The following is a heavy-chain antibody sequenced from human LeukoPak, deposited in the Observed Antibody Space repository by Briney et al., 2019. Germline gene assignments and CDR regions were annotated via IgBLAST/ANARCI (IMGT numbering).Heavy chain of an antibody. CDR3: ARDLYDILTYGMDV. J-gene: IGHJ6*02. Sequence: SVKVSCKASGGTFSSYAISWVRQAPGQWLELMGGIIPIFGTANYAQKFQGRVTITADESTSTAYMELSSLRSEDTAVYYCARDLYDILTYGMDVWGQGTTVTVSS. D-gene: IGHD3-9*01. CDR1: GGTFSSYA. CDR2: IIPIFGTA. V-gene: IGHV1-69*13.